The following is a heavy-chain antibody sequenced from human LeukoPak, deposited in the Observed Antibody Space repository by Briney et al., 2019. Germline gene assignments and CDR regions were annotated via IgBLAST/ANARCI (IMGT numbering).Heavy chain of an antibody. CDR1: GGSISSYY. V-gene: IGHV4-59*08. D-gene: IGHD3-16*01. Sequence: SETLSLTCTVSGGSISSYYWSWIRQPPGKGLEWIGYLYYSGSTNYNPSLKSRVTMSVDTSKKQFSLKLTSVTAADTAVYYCARHEGPWGDFDYWGQGTLVTVSS. J-gene: IGHJ4*02. CDR2: LYYSGST. CDR3: ARHEGPWGDFDY.